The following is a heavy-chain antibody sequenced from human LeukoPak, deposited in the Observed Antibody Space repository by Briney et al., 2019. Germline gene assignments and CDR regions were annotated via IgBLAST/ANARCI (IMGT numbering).Heavy chain of an antibody. Sequence: AGGSLRLSCAASGFTFSSYGMHWVRQAPGKGLEWVAYIQYDGSNEQYADSVKGRFSISRDSSKNILYLQLNSLRAEDTAVYYCARDQGGVGYWGQGTLVTVSS. D-gene: IGHD3-16*01. CDR3: ARDQGGVGY. CDR1: GFTFSSYG. V-gene: IGHV3-30*02. CDR2: IQYDGSNE. J-gene: IGHJ4*02.